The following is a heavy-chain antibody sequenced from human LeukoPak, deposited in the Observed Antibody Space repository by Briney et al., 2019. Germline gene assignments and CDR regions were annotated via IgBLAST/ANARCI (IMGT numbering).Heavy chain of an antibody. V-gene: IGHV4-61*02. Sequence: SETLSLTCTVSGGSISSGSYYWSWIRQPAGKGLEWIGRIYTSGSTNYNPSLKSRVTISVDTSKNQFSLKLSSETAADTAVYYCAREGDLFDYWGQGTLVTVSS. CDR2: IYTSGST. CDR3: AREGDLFDY. J-gene: IGHJ4*02. CDR1: GGSISSGSYY. D-gene: IGHD3-16*01.